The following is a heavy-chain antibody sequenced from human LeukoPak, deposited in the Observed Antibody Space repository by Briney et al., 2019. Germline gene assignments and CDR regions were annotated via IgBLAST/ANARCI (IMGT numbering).Heavy chain of an antibody. CDR2: IIPIFGTA. J-gene: IGHJ4*02. CDR3: ARDRAGGWPFDY. Sequence: SVKVSCKASGGTFSSYAISWVRQAPGQGLEWMGGIIPIFGTANYAQKFQGRVTITTDESTSTAYMELSSLRSEDTAVYYCARDRAGGWPFDYWGQGTLVTVSS. D-gene: IGHD6-19*01. CDR1: GGTFSSYA. V-gene: IGHV1-69*05.